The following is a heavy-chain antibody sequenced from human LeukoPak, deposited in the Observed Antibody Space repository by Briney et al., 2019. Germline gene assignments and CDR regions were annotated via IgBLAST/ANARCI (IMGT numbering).Heavy chain of an antibody. CDR2: TSRSSSTI. V-gene: IGHV3-48*02. J-gene: IGHJ4*02. D-gene: IGHD3-10*01. CDR3: AREVLWFGELLYDY. CDR1: GFSFSSYS. Sequence: GGSLRLSCAASGFSFSSYSMNWVRQAPGKGLEWVSYTSRSSSTIYYADSVKGRFTISRDNAKNSLYLQMNSLRDEDTAVYYCAREVLWFGELLYDYWGQGTLVTVSS.